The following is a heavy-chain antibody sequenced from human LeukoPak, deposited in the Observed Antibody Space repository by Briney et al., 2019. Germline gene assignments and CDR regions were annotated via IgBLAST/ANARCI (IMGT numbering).Heavy chain of an antibody. D-gene: IGHD6-19*01. J-gene: IGHJ4*02. CDR2: ISGSGGIT. Sequence: PGGPLRLSCAASGFTFSSYAMSWVRQAPGKGLEWVSAISGSGGITYYADSVKGRFTISRDNSKNTLYLQMNSLRGEDTAVYYCAKDRREDLAVAGGIDYWGQGTLVTVSS. CDR1: GFTFSSYA. V-gene: IGHV3-23*01. CDR3: AKDRREDLAVAGGIDY.